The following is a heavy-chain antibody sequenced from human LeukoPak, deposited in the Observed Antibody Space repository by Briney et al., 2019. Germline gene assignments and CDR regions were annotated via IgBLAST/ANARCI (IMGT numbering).Heavy chain of an antibody. Sequence: GASVKVSCKASGYMFTGYYMYWVRQAPGQGLEWMGWINPNSGGTNYAQKFQGRVTMTTDTSTSTAYMELRSLRSDDTAVYYCARDDGDYWGQGTLVTVSS. CDR2: INPNSGGT. CDR3: ARDDGDY. V-gene: IGHV1-2*02. J-gene: IGHJ4*02. D-gene: IGHD5-24*01. CDR1: GYMFTGYY.